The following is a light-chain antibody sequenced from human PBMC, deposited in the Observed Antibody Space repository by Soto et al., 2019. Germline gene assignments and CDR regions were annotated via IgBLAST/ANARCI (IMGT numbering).Light chain of an antibody. Sequence: SLLTQPASVSLSPGQSITISCTGTSSDVGGLDYVSWYQHHPGKAPKLIIHEVSSRPSGVSDRFSGSKSGNTASLTISTLQAEDEANYYCSSYTTSSTYVLGTGTKVTVL. CDR1: SSDVGGLDY. CDR3: SSYTTSSTYV. CDR2: EVS. J-gene: IGLJ1*01. V-gene: IGLV2-14*01.